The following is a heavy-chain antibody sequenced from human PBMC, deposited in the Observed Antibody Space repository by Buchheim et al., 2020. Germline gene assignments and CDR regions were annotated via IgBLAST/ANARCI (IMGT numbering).Heavy chain of an antibody. CDR3: ARDTSPQYYDFWSGYTNRFDP. D-gene: IGHD3-3*01. J-gene: IGHJ5*02. V-gene: IGHV4-34*01. Sequence: QVQLQQWGAGLLKPSETLSLTCAVYGGSFSGYYWSWIRQPPGKGLEWIGEINHSGSTNYNPSLKSRVTISVDTSKNQFSLKLSSVTAADTAVYYCARDTSPQYYDFWSGYTNRFDPWGQGTL. CDR2: INHSGST. CDR1: GGSFSGYY.